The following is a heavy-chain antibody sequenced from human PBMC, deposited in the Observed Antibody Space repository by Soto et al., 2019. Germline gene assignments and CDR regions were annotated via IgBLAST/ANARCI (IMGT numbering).Heavy chain of an antibody. Sequence: EVQLLESGGDLVQPGGSLRLSCTTSGFRFSDSATDWVRQAPGKGLELVSSIGFTTTYYADSVKGRFIITRDNSKNTVYLQMNNLRVEDTAVYYCAMIPTFMVRTPGDHWGQGTPVIVSS. CDR2: IGFTTT. V-gene: IGHV3-23*01. J-gene: IGHJ4*02. CDR1: GFRFSDSA. D-gene: IGHD3-10*01. CDR3: AMIPTFMVRTPGDH.